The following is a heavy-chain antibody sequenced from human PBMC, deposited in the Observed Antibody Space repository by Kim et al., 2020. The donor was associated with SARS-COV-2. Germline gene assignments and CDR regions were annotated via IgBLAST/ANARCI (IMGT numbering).Heavy chain of an antibody. J-gene: IGHJ3*02. D-gene: IGHD3-22*01. CDR1: GFTFSSYA. CDR2: ISGSGGST. Sequence: GGSLRLSCAASGFTFSSYAMSWVRQAPGKGLEWVSAISGSGGSTYYADSVKGRFTISRDNSKNTLYLQMNSLRAEDTAVYYCAKVEVKGNYYDSSGHQGPDAFDIWGQGTMVTVSS. CDR3: AKVEVKGNYYDSSGHQGPDAFDI. V-gene: IGHV3-23*01.